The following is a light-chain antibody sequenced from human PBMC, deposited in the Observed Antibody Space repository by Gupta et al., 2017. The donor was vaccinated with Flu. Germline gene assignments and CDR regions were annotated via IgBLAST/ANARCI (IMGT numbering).Light chain of an antibody. V-gene: IGKV1-16*01. CDR3: QQYNTCPLT. Sequence: GDRVTITCRATQDINSYLAWFQQKPGKAPKSLIYAASSLQTGVPSRFSGSGSGTDFTLTISSVQAEDFGSYYCQQYNTCPLTFGGGTKVEMK. CDR1: QDINSY. CDR2: AAS. J-gene: IGKJ4*01.